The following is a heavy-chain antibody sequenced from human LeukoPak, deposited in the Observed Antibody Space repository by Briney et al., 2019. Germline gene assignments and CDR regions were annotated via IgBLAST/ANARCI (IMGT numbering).Heavy chain of an antibody. CDR1: GDSVSNNSAA. J-gene: IGHJ4*02. D-gene: IGHD1-14*01. CDR2: TYYRSKWYN. CDR3: ARDRSRNLDY. Sequence: SQTLSLTCAISGDSVSNNSAAWHWIRQSPSRGLEWLGRTYYRSKWYNDYALSVKSRITINSDTSKNQFSLQLNSVTPEGTAVYYCARDRSRNLDYWGQGILVTVSS. V-gene: IGHV6-1*01.